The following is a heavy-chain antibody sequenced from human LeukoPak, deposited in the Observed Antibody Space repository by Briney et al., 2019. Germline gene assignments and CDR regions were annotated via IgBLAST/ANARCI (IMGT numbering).Heavy chain of an antibody. CDR2: ISAYNGNT. J-gene: IGHJ4*02. D-gene: IGHD4-17*01. CDR3: ARARAYGDYAIDY. CDR1: GYTFTSYG. V-gene: IGHV1-18*01. Sequence: ASVKVSCKASGYTFTSYGISWVRHAPGQGLEWMGWISAYNGNTNYAQKLQCRVTMTTDTSTSTAYMERRSLRSDDTAVYYCARARAYGDYAIDYWGQGTLVTVSS.